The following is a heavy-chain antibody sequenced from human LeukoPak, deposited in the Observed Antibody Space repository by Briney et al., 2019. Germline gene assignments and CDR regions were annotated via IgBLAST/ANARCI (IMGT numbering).Heavy chain of an antibody. J-gene: IGHJ4*02. CDR2: IWYDGSNK. CDR3: AKDLGDIVVVPALGY. D-gene: IGHD2-2*01. CDR1: GFTFSSYG. V-gene: IGHV3-33*06. Sequence: PGGSLRLSCAASGFTFSSYGMHWVRQAPGKGLEWMAVIWYDGSNKYYADSVKGRFTISRDNSKNTLYLQMNSLRAEDTAVYYCAKDLGDIVVVPALGYWGQGTLVTVSS.